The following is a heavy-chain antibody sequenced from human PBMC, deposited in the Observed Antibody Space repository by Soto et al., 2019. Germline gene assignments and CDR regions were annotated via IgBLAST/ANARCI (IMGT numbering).Heavy chain of an antibody. CDR1: GGSISSYY. CDR3: ARELGYSYGPSGVWFDP. J-gene: IGHJ5*02. CDR2: IYYSGST. Sequence: SETLSLTCTVSGGSISSYYWSWIRQPPGKGLEWIGYIYYSGSTNYNPSLKSRVTISVDTSKNQFSLKLSSVTAADTAVYYCARELGYSYGPSGVWFDPWGQGTLVTVSS. D-gene: IGHD5-18*01. V-gene: IGHV4-59*01.